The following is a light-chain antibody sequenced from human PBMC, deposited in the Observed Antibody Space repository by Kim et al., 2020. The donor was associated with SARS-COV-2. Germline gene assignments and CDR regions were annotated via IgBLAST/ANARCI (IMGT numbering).Light chain of an antibody. CDR2: AAS. CDR1: QGISNY. CDR3: QKYNSAPEIT. V-gene: IGKV1-27*01. J-gene: IGKJ3*01. Sequence: DIQTTQSPSSLSASVGDRVTITCRASQGISNYLAWYQQKPGKVPKLLIYAASTLQSGVPSRFSGSGSGTDFTLTISSLQPEDVATYYCQKYNSAPEITFGPGTKVDIK.